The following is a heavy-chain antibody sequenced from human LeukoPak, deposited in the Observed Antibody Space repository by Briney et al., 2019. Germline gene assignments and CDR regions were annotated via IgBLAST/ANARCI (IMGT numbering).Heavy chain of an antibody. CDR1: GGSISNYY. Sequence: SETLSLTCTVSGGSISNYYWSWIRQPPGKGLECIGYIYYSGNTNYNPSLKSRATISVHTSKNQFSLKLSSVTAADTAVYYCTRDVGTYAFDIWGQGTMVTVSS. CDR3: TRDVGTYAFDI. J-gene: IGHJ3*02. CDR2: IYYSGNT. D-gene: IGHD1-1*01. V-gene: IGHV4-59*01.